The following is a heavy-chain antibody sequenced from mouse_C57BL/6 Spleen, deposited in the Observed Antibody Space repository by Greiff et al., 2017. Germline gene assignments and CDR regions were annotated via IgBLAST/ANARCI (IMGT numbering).Heavy chain of an antibody. Sequence: EVKLMESGGGLVKPGGSLKLSCAASGFTFSDYGMHWVRQAPEKGLEWVAYISSGSSTIYYADTVKGRFTIARDNAKNTLFMQMTSRRSEDTAMYCCARRLGQGYAMDYWGQGTSVTVSS. V-gene: IGHV5-17*01. D-gene: IGHD3-3*01. CDR3: ARRLGQGYAMDY. J-gene: IGHJ4*01. CDR1: GFTFSDYG. CDR2: ISSGSSTI.